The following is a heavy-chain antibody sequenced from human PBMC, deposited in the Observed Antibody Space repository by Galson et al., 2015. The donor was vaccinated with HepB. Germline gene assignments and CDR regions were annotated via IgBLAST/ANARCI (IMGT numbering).Heavy chain of an antibody. V-gene: IGHV3-30*19. J-gene: IGHJ4*02. Sequence: SLRLSCAASGFTFSSYGMHWVRQAPGKGLEWVAVISYDGSNKYYADSVKGRFTISRDNSKNTLYLQMNSLRAEDTAVYYCAKVFDSSGWDYFDNWGQGTLVTVSS. CDR1: GFTFSSYG. CDR2: ISYDGSNK. CDR3: AKVFDSSGWDYFDN. D-gene: IGHD6-19*01.